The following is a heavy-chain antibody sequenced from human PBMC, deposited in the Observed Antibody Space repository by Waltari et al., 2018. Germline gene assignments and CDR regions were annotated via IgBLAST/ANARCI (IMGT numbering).Heavy chain of an antibody. D-gene: IGHD6-6*01. V-gene: IGHV3-30*18. CDR3: AKDGSRSSYYFDY. J-gene: IGHJ4*02. CDR2: ISYDGSNK. Sequence: QVQLVEYGGGVVQPGRSLRLYCADSEFTFSSFGMHWVRQAPGKGLEWVAVISYDGSNKYYADSVKGRFTISRDNSKNTLYLEMNSVKTEDMAVYYCAKDGSRSSYYFDYWGQGTLVTVSS. CDR1: EFTFSSFG.